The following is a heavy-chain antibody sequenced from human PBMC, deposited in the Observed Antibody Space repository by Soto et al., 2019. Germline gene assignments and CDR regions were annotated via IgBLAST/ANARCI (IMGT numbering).Heavy chain of an antibody. CDR2: IYHPGNT. CDR3: ASSYTGYLDN. J-gene: IGHJ4*02. CDR1: GGSMSSGAYY. D-gene: IGHD3-9*01. V-gene: IGHV4-31*03. Sequence: QVQLQESGPGLVKPSQTLSLTCSVSGGSMSSGAYYWNWIRQHPGKALEWIAYIYHPGNTYYNPSLRSRTTISVDTSENQFSLKLTSVTDADTAVYYCASSYTGYLDNWGQGTLVTVSS.